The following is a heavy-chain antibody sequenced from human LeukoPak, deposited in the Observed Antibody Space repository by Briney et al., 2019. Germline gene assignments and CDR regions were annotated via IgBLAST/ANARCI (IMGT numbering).Heavy chain of an antibody. CDR2: IQYDGSYK. V-gene: IGHV3-30*02. D-gene: IGHD2-8*01. Sequence: GGSLRLSCATSGFTFSFYGMHWVRQAPGKGLEWVAFIQYDGSYKFYADSVQGRFSISRDNAKNSLYLQMNSLRAEDTAVYYCAREGAVYCTNGVCSTKYYYYYYMDVWGKGTTVTVSS. CDR1: GFTFSFYG. J-gene: IGHJ6*03. CDR3: AREGAVYCTNGVCSTKYYYYYYMDV.